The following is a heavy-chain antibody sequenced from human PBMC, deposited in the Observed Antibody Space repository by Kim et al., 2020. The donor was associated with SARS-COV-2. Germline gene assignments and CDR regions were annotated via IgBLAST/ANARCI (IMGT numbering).Heavy chain of an antibody. CDR3: ARGLKWQRGFDP. V-gene: IGHV3-21*01. J-gene: IGHJ5*02. Sequence: YYADSVKGRFTIARDNAKKSLYLQMNSLGAEDTAVYYCARGLKWQRGFDPWGQGTLVTVSS. D-gene: IGHD5-12*01.